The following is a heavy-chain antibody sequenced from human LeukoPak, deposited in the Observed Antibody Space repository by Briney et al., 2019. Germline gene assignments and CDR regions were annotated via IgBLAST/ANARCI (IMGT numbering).Heavy chain of an antibody. CDR2: ISNSGSYT. J-gene: IGHJ1*01. D-gene: IGHD3-9*01. Sequence: GGSLRVSCAASGFTFSGYSMNWVRQAPGKGLEWVSSISNSGSYTYYVDSVKGRFFISRDNAKNSTFLQMNSLRAEDTAVYYCVRDHRRHFDWLSYFQHWGQGTLVAVSA. CDR1: GFTFSGYS. V-gene: IGHV3-21*01. CDR3: VRDHRRHFDWLSYFQH.